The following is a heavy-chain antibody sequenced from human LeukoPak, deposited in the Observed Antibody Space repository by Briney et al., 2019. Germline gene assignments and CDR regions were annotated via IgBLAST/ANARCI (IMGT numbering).Heavy chain of an antibody. Sequence: GESLKISCKGSGYSFATYWIGWVRLMPGKGLEWMGVIYPGNSDTRYSPSFQGQVTISADKSISTAYLQWSSLKASDTAMYYCARRSDLSLDYWGQGTLVTVSS. CDR3: ARRSDLSLDY. CDR2: IYPGNSDT. V-gene: IGHV5-51*01. CDR1: GYSFATYW. J-gene: IGHJ4*02. D-gene: IGHD3/OR15-3a*01.